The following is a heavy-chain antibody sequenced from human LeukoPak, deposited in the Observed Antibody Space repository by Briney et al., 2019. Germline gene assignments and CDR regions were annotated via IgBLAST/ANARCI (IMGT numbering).Heavy chain of an antibody. CDR1: GYAFTSYG. V-gene: IGHV1-18*01. D-gene: IGHD2-2*01. J-gene: IGHJ4*02. Sequence: ASVKVSCKASGYAFTSYGISWVRQAPGQGLEWMGWISAYNGNTNYAQKLQGRVTMTTDTSTSTAYMELRSLRSDDTAVYYCARGYCSSTSCWYYFDYWGQGTLVTVSS. CDR2: ISAYNGNT. CDR3: ARGYCSSTSCWYYFDY.